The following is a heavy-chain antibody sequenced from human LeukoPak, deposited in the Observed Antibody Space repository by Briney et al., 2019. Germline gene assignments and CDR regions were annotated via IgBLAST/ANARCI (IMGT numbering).Heavy chain of an antibody. CDR3: ARGRIVVVPAAIGGWFDP. V-gene: IGHV1-2*02. CDR2: INPNSGGT. D-gene: IGHD2-2*02. J-gene: IGHJ5*02. Sequence: ASVTVSCKASGYTFTGYYMHWVRQAPGQGLEWMGWINPNSGGTNYAQKFQGRVTMTRDTSISTAYMELSRLRSDDTAVYYCARGRIVVVPAAIGGWFDPWGQGTLVTVSS. CDR1: GYTFTGYY.